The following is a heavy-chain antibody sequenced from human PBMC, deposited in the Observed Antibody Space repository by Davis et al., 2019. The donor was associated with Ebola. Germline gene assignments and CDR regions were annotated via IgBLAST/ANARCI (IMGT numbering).Heavy chain of an antibody. CDR1: VITFSSYA. J-gene: IGHJ4*02. V-gene: IGHV3-23*01. CDR3: ARVIQLWSLRLDY. CDR2: ISGSGGST. D-gene: IGHD5-18*01. Sequence: PGGSLRLSCTDSVITFSSYAMTWVRQAPGKGLEWVSAISGSGGSTYYADSVKGRFTISRDNSKKTLYLQMNSLRAEDTAVYYCARVIQLWSLRLDYWGQGTLVTVSS.